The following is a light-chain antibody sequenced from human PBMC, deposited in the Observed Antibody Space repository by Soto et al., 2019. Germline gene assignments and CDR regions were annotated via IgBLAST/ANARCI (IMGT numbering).Light chain of an antibody. V-gene: IGKV1-5*01. Sequence: DIQMTWSPSTLSASVGDRVTFTCRSSQTVGSWLAWYQQKSGTAPKLLIYDVSTLERGVPSRFSGSGSGTEFTLTISSLQPADFATCYCQQYDNYPLTFGGGTNVEIK. CDR3: QQYDNYPLT. J-gene: IGKJ4*01. CDR2: DVS. CDR1: QTVGSW.